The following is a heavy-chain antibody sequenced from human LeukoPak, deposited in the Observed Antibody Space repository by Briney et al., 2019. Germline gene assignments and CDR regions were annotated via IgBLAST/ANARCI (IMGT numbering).Heavy chain of an antibody. D-gene: IGHD7-27*01. CDR3: ARDNWGFDY. Sequence: PGRSLSLSCAASGITFSTYAMHWVRQAPGKGLEWVAVISYDGSNEYYADSAQDRFTISRDNSRNTLYLQMDSLRPEDTAVYYCARDNWGFDYWGQGTLVTVSS. V-gene: IGHV3-30-3*01. CDR2: ISYDGSNE. CDR1: GITFSTYA. J-gene: IGHJ4*02.